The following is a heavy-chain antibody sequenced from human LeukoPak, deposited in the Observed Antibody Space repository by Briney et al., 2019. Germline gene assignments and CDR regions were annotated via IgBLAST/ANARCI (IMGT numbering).Heavy chain of an antibody. CDR1: GFTFDDYA. Sequence: GGSLRLSCAASGFTFDDYAMHWVRQAPGKGLEWVSGISWNSGSIGYADSVKGRFTISRDNSKNTLYLQMNSLRAEDTAVYYCAKPDSQFDYWGQGTLVTVSS. J-gene: IGHJ4*02. CDR2: ISWNSGSI. V-gene: IGHV3-9*01. D-gene: IGHD3-22*01. CDR3: AKPDSQFDY.